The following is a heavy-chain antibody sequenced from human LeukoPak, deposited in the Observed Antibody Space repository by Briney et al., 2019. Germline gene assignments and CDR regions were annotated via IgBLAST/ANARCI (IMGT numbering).Heavy chain of an antibody. CDR3: AKDAYTAAEYNWFDP. CDR1: GFTFNSYA. D-gene: IGHD2-15*01. CDR2: IRYDGSNK. Sequence: GGSLRLSCAASGFTFNSYAMSWVRQAPGKGLEWVAFIRYDGSNKYYADSVKGRFTISRDNSKNTLYLQMNSLRAEDTAVYYCAKDAYTAAEYNWFDPWGQGTLVTVSS. V-gene: IGHV3-30*02. J-gene: IGHJ5*02.